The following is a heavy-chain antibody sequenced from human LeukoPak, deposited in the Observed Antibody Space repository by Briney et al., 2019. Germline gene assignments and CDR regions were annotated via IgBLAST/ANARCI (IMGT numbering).Heavy chain of an antibody. V-gene: IGHV4-39*07. D-gene: IGHD3-22*01. J-gene: IGHJ4*02. CDR1: GGSISSSSYY. Sequence: PSETLSLTCIVSGGSISSSSYYWGWIRQPPGKGLEWIGSIYYSGSTHYNPSLKSRVTISVDTSKNQFSLKLSSVTAADTAVYYCARDRGDYYDSSGYSTLDYWGQGTLVTVSS. CDR2: IYYSGST. CDR3: ARDRGDYYDSSGYSTLDY.